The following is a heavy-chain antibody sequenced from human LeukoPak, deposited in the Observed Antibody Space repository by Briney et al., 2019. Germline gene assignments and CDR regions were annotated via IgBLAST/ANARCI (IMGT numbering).Heavy chain of an antibody. Sequence: SETLSLTCTVSDGSISSGYYWAWIRQPPGKGLEWIGSIYHSGSTYYNPSLKSRVTMSVDTSKNQFSLKLSSVTAADTAVYYCARDRGTWNDDGFDYWGQGTLVTVSS. V-gene: IGHV4-38-2*02. CDR1: DGSISSGYY. J-gene: IGHJ4*02. CDR3: ARDRGTWNDDGFDY. CDR2: IYHSGST. D-gene: IGHD1-1*01.